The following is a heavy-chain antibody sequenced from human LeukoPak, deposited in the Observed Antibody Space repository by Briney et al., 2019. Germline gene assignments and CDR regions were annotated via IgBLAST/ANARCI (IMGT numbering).Heavy chain of an antibody. J-gene: IGHJ6*03. CDR2: IYYSGST. V-gene: IGHV4-59*01. CDR3: AKVTISGVYYYYYYMDV. CDR1: GGSFSGYY. D-gene: IGHD3-9*01. Sequence: PSETLSLTCAVYGGSFSGYYWSWIRQPPGKGLEWIGYIYYSGSTNYNPSLKSRVTISVDTSKNQFSLKLSSVTAADTAVYYCAKVTISGVYYYYYYMDVWGKGTTVTISS.